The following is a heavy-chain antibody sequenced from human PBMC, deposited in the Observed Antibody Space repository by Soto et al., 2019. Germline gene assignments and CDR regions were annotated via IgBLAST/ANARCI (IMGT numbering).Heavy chain of an antibody. J-gene: IGHJ4*02. D-gene: IGHD1-1*01. V-gene: IGHV3-21*01. CDR1: GFTFSSDS. Sequence: PGGSLRLSWAASGFTFSSDSMNWVRQAPGKGLEWVSSISSGSSYIYYADSVKGRFTISRDNAKNSLYLQMNSLRAEDTAVYCCARDWTTGRYPDYWGQGTLVTVSS. CDR3: ARDWTTGRYPDY. CDR2: ISSGSSYI.